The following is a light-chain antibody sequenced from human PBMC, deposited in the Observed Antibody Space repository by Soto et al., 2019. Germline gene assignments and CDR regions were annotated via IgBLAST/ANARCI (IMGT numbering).Light chain of an antibody. J-gene: IGKJ4*01. CDR3: QQYINWPLT. CDR2: GAS. Sequence: EVVMTQSSATLSVSPGERATLSCRASQSVGGNLAWYQQKPGQAPRLLIYGASTRATGIPARFSGSGSGTDFTLTISSLQSADFAVYFCQQYINWPLTFGGGTKVEIK. CDR1: QSVGGN. V-gene: IGKV3-15*01.